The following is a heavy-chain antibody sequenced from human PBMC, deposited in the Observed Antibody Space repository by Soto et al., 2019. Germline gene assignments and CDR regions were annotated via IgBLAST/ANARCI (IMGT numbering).Heavy chain of an antibody. CDR2: VNSDESST. Sequence: VQLVASGGDLVQPGGSLRLSCAASGFTFSNYWMHWVRQGPGKGLVWVSRVNSDESSTSYADSVKGRFTISRDDAKNTLYLQMSSLRFEDTALYYCVCFECGRTAVVTAMEANGDWGQGTLVTVSS. J-gene: IGHJ4*02. CDR1: GFTFSNYW. CDR3: VCFECGRTAVVTAMEANGD. D-gene: IGHD2-21*02. V-gene: IGHV3-74*01.